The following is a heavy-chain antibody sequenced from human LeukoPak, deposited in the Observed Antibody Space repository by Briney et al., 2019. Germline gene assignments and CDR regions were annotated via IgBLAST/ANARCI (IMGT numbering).Heavy chain of an antibody. V-gene: IGHV3-74*01. CDR1: GFTFSKYW. J-gene: IGHJ4*02. D-gene: IGHD5-24*01. Sequence: GGSLRLSCAASGFTFSKYWMHWVRQAPGKGLVWVSRIYSDGSGTSYADSVKGRFTISRDNAKNTLFLQMNSLRAEDSAVYYCATSRDAYNPFDYWGQGTLVTVSS. CDR3: ATSRDAYNPFDY. CDR2: IYSDGSGT.